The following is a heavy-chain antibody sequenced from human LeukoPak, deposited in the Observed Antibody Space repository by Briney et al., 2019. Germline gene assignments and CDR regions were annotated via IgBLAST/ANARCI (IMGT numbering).Heavy chain of an antibody. CDR1: GFTFSSYG. J-gene: IGHJ6*02. CDR3: AKDIIEDVVVNYYGMDV. V-gene: IGHV3-30*18. Sequence: GGSLRLSCAASGFTFSSYGMHWVRQAPGKGLERVAVISYDGSNKYYADSVKGRFTISRDNSKSTLYLQMNSLRAEDTAVYYCAKDIIEDVVVNYYGMDVWGQGTTVTVSS. CDR2: ISYDGSNK. D-gene: IGHD3-22*01.